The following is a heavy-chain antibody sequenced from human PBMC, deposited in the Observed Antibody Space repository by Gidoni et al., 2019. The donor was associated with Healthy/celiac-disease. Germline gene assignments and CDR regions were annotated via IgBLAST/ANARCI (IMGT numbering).Heavy chain of an antibody. CDR1: GFTFSSYS. CDR3: AREFPTDYGEGPFDY. D-gene: IGHD4-17*01. V-gene: IGHV3-48*01. J-gene: IGHJ4*02. CDR2: ISSSSSTI. Sequence: EVQLVESGGGLVQPGGSLRLSCAASGFTFSSYSMNWVRQAPGKGLEWVSYISSSSSTIYYADSVKGRFTISRDNAKNSLYLQMNSLRAEDTAVYYCAREFPTDYGEGPFDYWGQGTLVTVSS.